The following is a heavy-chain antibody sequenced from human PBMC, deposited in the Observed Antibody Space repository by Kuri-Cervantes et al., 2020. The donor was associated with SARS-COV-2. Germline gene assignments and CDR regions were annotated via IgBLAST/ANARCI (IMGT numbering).Heavy chain of an antibody. CDR2: ISSSSSTI. CDR3: AVEALDV. Sequence: GESLKISCAASGFTFSSYSMNWVRQAPGKGLEWVSYISSSSSTIYYADSVKGRFTISRDNSKNTLYLQMNSLRAEDTAVYYCAVEALDVWGKGTTVTVSS. CDR1: GFTFSSYS. J-gene: IGHJ6*04. V-gene: IGHV3-48*01.